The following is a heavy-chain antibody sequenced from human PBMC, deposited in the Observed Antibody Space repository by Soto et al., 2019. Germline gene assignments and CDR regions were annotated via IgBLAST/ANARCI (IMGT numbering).Heavy chain of an antibody. Sequence: PGGSLRLSCAASGFTVSSNYMSWVRQAPGEGLEWVSVIYSGGSTYYADSVKGRFTISRDNSKNTLYLQMNSLRAEDTAVYYCARARRGGGSYQYYFDYWGQGTLVTVYS. V-gene: IGHV3-53*01. D-gene: IGHD1-26*01. J-gene: IGHJ4*02. CDR2: IYSGGST. CDR3: ARARRGGGSYQYYFDY. CDR1: GFTVSSNY.